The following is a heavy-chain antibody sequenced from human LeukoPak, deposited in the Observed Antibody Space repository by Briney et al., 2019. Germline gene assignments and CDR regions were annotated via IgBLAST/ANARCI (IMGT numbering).Heavy chain of an antibody. V-gene: IGHV1-2*06. CDR3: ARDMSVVAAPDY. CDR1: GGTFSSYA. CDR2: INPNSGGT. Sequence: ASVNVSCKASGGTFSSYAISWVRQAPGQGLEWMGRINPNSGGTNYAQKFQGRVTMTRDTSISTAYMELSRLRSDDTAVYYCARDMSVVAAPDYWGQGTLVTVSS. D-gene: IGHD2-15*01. J-gene: IGHJ4*02.